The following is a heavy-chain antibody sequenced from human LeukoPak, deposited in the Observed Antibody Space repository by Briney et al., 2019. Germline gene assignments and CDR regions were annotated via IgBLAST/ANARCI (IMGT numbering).Heavy chain of an antibody. Sequence: SETLSLTCTVSGYSIGSGYYWGWIRQPPGKGLEWIGSIYHSGSTYYNPSLKSRVTISVDTSKDQFSLKLSSMTAADTAVYYCARELGSVVQIYYFDYWGQGTLVTVSS. J-gene: IGHJ4*02. CDR2: IYHSGST. CDR3: ARELGSVVQIYYFDY. V-gene: IGHV4-38-2*02. D-gene: IGHD1-26*01. CDR1: GYSIGSGYY.